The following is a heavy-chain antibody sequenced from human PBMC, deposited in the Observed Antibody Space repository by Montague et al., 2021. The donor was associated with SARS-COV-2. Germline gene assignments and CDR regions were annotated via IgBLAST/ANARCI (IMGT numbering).Heavy chain of an antibody. D-gene: IGHD2-2*01. CDR3: ARQGDQLLLEYWFDP. V-gene: IGHV4-39*01. CDR1: GGSISSSSYY. Sequence: SETLSLTCTVSGGSISSSSYYWGWIRQPPGKGLECIGSIYYSGSTYYNPYLKSRVTISVDTSKNQFSLKLSSVTAADTAVYYCARQGDQLLLEYWFDPWGQGTLVTVSS. CDR2: IYYSGST. J-gene: IGHJ5*02.